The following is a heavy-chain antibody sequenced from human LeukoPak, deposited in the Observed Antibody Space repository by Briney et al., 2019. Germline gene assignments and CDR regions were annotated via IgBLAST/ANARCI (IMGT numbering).Heavy chain of an antibody. CDR3: VKDGPQSSSGWYVDY. D-gene: IGHD6-19*01. V-gene: IGHV3-30*02. CDR1: GFTFTNYG. Sequence: PGGSLRLSCVASGFTFTNYGMHWVRQAPGKGLEWVAFIRDDESNKYHAGSVEGRFTISRDNFKNTLYLQMNSLRAEDTAVYYCVKDGPQSSSGWYVDYWGQGTLVTVSS. CDR2: IRDDESNK. J-gene: IGHJ4*02.